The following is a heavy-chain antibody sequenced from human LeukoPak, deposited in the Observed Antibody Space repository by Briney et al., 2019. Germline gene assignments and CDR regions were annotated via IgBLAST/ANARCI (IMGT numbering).Heavy chain of an antibody. V-gene: IGHV3-9*01. CDR1: GFTFDDYA. CDR3: AKDTPYYYGMDV. J-gene: IGHJ6*02. CDR2: ISWNSGSI. Sequence: GRSLRLSCAASGFTFDDYAMHWVRQAPGKGLEWVSGISWNSGSIGYADSVEGRFTISRDNAKNSLYLQMNSLRAEDTALYYCAKDTPYYYGMDVWGQGTTVTVSS.